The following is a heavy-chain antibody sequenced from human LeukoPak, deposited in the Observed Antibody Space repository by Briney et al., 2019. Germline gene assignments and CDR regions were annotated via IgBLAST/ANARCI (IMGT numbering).Heavy chain of an antibody. CDR1: GGSSSSYY. CDR3: ARHGSSWTFDY. V-gene: IGHV4-59*08. J-gene: IGHJ4*02. Sequence: PSETLSLTWTVAGGSSSSYYWSWIRQPPDRGLEWIGYIYYSGNTIYNPSLKSRVTISIDTSKNQFSLKLTSVTAADTAVYYCARHGSSWTFDYWGQGTLVTVSS. D-gene: IGHD6-13*01. CDR2: IYYSGNT.